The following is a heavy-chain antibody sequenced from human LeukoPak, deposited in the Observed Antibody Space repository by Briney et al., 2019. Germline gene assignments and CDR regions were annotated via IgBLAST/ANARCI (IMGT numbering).Heavy chain of an antibody. CDR2: IKQDGSEK. CDR1: GFTFSSYS. Sequence: GGSLRLSCAASGFTFSSYSMNWVRQAPGKGLEWVANIKQDGSEKYYVDSVKGRFTISRDNAKNSLYLQMNSLRAEDTAVYYCARGSSSRRTDYWGQGTLVTVSS. D-gene: IGHD6-13*01. V-gene: IGHV3-7*01. J-gene: IGHJ4*02. CDR3: ARGSSSRRTDY.